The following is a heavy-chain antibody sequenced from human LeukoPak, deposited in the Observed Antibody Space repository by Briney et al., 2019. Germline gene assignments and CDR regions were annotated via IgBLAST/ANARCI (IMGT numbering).Heavy chain of an antibody. CDR3: ARVVAVAGRGLPGY. CDR2: MNPNSGNT. CDR1: GYTFTSYD. J-gene: IGHJ4*02. Sequence: ASVKVSCKASGYTFTSYDINWVRQATGQGLEWMGWMNPNSGNTGYAQKFQGRVTMTRNTSISTAYMELSGLRSEDTAVYYCARVVAVAGRGLPGYWGQGTLVTVSS. D-gene: IGHD6-19*01. V-gene: IGHV1-8*01.